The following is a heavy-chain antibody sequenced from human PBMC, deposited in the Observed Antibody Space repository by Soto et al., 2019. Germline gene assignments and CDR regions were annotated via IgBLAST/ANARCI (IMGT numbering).Heavy chain of an antibody. CDR2: ISHSGIT. CDR1: GDSISRSHW. D-gene: IGHD3-22*01. J-gene: IGHJ4*02. V-gene: IGHV4-4*02. CDR3: ARVRYDRSGFDH. Sequence: QVQLQESGPGLVRPSGALSVTCAVSGDSISRSHWCSWVRQSPWKGLEWIGEISHSGITNYNPSLKSRVTISGDKSKNQLSLKLTSVTAADTAVYYCARVRYDRSGFDHWGQGTLVSVSS.